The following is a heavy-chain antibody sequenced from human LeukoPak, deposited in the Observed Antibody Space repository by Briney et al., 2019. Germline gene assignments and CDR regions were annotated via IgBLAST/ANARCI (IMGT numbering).Heavy chain of an antibody. D-gene: IGHD4-17*01. J-gene: IGHJ4*02. CDR3: AREYDYGDYGPYYFDY. Sequence: GRSLRLSCAASGFTFSSYGMHWVRQAPGKGLEWVAVIWYDGSNKYYADSVKGRFTISRDNSKNTLYLQMNSLRAEDTAVYYCAREYDYGDYGPYYFDYWGQRTPVTVSS. V-gene: IGHV3-30*19. CDR1: GFTFSSYG. CDR2: IWYDGSNK.